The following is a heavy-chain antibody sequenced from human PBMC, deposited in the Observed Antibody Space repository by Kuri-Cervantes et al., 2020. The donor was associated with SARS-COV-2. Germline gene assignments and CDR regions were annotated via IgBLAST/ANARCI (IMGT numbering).Heavy chain of an antibody. CDR1: GGSISSGGYY. J-gene: IGHJ2*01. Sequence: SETLSLTCTVSGGSISSGGYYWSWIRQPPGKGLEWIGYIYHSGSTYYNPSLKSRVTISVDRSKNQFSLKLSSVTAADTAVYYCARDRPWQGYFDLWGRGTLVTVSS. V-gene: IGHV4-30-2*01. CDR3: ARDRPWQGYFDL. CDR2: IYHSGST.